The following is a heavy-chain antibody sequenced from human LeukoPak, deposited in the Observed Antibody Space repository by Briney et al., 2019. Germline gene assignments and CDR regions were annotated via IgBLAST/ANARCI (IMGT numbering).Heavy chain of an antibody. J-gene: IGHJ3*02. CDR2: MNPNSGNT. V-gene: IGHV1-8*01. CDR3: VCGGAFDI. CDR1: GSPFTTYD. Sequence: ASVKVSCKASGSPFTTYDINRGRQTTGQGLEWMGWMNPNSGNTGYAQKFQGRVTMTRDTSISTAYMELSSLRSDDTAIYYCVCGGAFDIWGQGTMVTVSS.